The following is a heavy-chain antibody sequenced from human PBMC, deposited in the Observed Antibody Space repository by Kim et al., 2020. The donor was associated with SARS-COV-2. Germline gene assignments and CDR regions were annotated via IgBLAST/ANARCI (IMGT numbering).Heavy chain of an antibody. D-gene: IGHD1-26*01. V-gene: IGHV3-15*01. CDR2: GGTT. CDR3: TTRSYAGY. Sequence: GGTTDYAAPVKGRFTISRDDSKNTLYLQMNSLKTEDTAVYYCTTRSYAGYWGQGTLVTVSS. J-gene: IGHJ4*02.